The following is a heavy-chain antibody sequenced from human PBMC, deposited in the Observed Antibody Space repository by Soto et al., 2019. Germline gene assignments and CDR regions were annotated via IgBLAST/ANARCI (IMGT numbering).Heavy chain of an antibody. Sequence: PGGSLRLSCAASGFTFSDYAMSWVRQAPGKGLEWVSAIDKSGVSTYYADSVKGRFTISRDNSKNTLSLQMSSLRAADTAVYYCARAGFTTFGVVPNWFDPWGQGTLVTVSS. D-gene: IGHD3-3*01. CDR3: ARAGFTTFGVVPNWFDP. CDR2: IDKSGVST. V-gene: IGHV3-23*01. J-gene: IGHJ5*02. CDR1: GFTFSDYA.